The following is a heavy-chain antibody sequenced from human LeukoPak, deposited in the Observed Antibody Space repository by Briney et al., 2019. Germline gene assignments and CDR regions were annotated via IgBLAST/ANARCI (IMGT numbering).Heavy chain of an antibody. CDR3: AKPYYYGSRSYMDY. D-gene: IGHD3-10*01. CDR2: ISYDGSNT. CDR1: GFTFSSYG. V-gene: IGHV3-30*18. Sequence: AGGSLRLSCAASGFTFSSYGMRWVRQAPGKGLEXVAVISYDGSNTYYADSVKGRFTISRDNSKNMLYLQMNSLRAEDTAVYYCAKPYYYGSRSYMDYWGQGTLVTVSS. J-gene: IGHJ4*02.